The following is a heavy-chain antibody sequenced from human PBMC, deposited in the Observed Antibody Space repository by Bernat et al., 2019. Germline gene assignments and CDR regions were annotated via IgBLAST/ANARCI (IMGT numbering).Heavy chain of an antibody. V-gene: IGHV3-7*01. CDR1: GFTFSSYW. Sequence: DVQLVESGGGLVQPGGSLRLSCVASGFTFSSYWMNWVRQAPGKGLEWVANIKLGGSDKNYVDSVEGRFTISRDNAKNSLYLQMNSLRAEETAVYYCARGKRVFDYWGQGTLVTVSA. CDR3: ARGKRVFDY. J-gene: IGHJ4*02. CDR2: IKLGGSDK.